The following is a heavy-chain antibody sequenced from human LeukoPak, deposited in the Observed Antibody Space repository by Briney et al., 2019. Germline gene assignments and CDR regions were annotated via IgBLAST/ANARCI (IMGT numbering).Heavy chain of an antibody. J-gene: IGHJ4*02. CDR3: ARRPPQTTVTTYMDY. CDR2: VYPGNSDT. V-gene: IGHV5-51*01. D-gene: IGHD4-17*01. Sequence: LGESLKISCQASGYIFTHYWIAWVRQMSGKGLEWMGTVYPGNSDTRYSPSFQGQVTISADKSISTAYLQWSSLKASDTAMYYCARRPPQTTVTTYMDYWGQGTLVTVSS. CDR1: GYIFTHYW.